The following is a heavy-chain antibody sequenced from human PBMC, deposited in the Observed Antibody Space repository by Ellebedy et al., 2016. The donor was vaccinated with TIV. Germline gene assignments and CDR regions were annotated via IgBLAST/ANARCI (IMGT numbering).Heavy chain of an antibody. V-gene: IGHV3-30-3*01. CDR1: GFTFSRYA. D-gene: IGHD2-2*01. CDR3: ARGALVVPAAHFDH. Sequence: PGGSLRLSCAASGFTFSRYALHWVRQAPGKGLEWVAVISYDGSNKYYADSVKGRFTISRDISKNTLYLEMSSLTTEDTAVYYCARGALVVPAAHFDHWGQGTPVTVSS. J-gene: IGHJ4*02. CDR2: ISYDGSNK.